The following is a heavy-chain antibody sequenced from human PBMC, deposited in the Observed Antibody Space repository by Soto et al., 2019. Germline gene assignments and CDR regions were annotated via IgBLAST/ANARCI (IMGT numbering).Heavy chain of an antibody. CDR2: INHSGST. V-gene: IGHV4-34*01. J-gene: IGHJ4*02. CDR1: GGSFSGYY. CDR3: ARGVDY. Sequence: SETLSLTCAVYGGSFSGYYWSWIRQPPGKGLEWIGEINHSGSTNYNPSLKSRVTISVDTSKNQFSLKLSSVTAADTAVYYCARGVDYWGQGTLVTVSS.